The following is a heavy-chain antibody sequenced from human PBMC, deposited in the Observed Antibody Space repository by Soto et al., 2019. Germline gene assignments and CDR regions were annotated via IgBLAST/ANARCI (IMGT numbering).Heavy chain of an antibody. CDR2: INHSGST. V-gene: IGHV4-34*01. J-gene: IGHJ4*02. CDR1: GGSFSGYY. CDR3: ARGVDY. Sequence: SETLSLTCAVYGGSFSGYYWSWIRQPPGKGLEWIGEINHSGSTNYNPSLKSRVTISVDTSKNQFSLKLSSVTAADTAVYYCARGVDYWGQGTLVTVSS.